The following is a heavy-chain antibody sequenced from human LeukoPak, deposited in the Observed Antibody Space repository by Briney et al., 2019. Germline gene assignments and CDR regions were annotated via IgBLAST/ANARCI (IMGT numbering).Heavy chain of an antibody. Sequence: GGSLRLSCVASGFTFTNHEMNWVRQAPGKGLEWVSYITTSGSTIYYADSVKGRFTISRDNAKNSLYLQMNSLRAGDTAVYYCVRDRDIAYLRADFWGQGTLVTVSS. CDR3: VRDRDIAYLRADF. CDR2: ITTSGSTI. V-gene: IGHV3-48*03. J-gene: IGHJ4*02. CDR1: GFTFTNHE. D-gene: IGHD5-12*01.